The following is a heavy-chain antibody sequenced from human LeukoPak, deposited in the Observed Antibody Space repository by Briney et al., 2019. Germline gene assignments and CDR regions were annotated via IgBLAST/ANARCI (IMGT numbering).Heavy chain of an antibody. D-gene: IGHD6-13*01. Sequence: GGSLRLSSAASGLTLSSYWMSWVRQAPGKGLEWVANIKQDGSEKFYVDSVKGRFTISRDNARNSLYLQMNSLRAEDPAVYYCATSRTLEYWGQGTLVTVYS. V-gene: IGHV3-7*01. CDR1: GLTLSSYW. J-gene: IGHJ4*02. CDR3: ATSRTLEY. CDR2: IKQDGSEK.